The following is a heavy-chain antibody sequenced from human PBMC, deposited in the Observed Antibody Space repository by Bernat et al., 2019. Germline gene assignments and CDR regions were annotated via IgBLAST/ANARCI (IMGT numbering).Heavy chain of an antibody. V-gene: IGHV6-1*01. CDR3: GRAVSSKQSSGWYYFDF. D-gene: IGHD6-19*01. Sequence: QVQLQQSGPGLVKPSQTPSLACAISGDSVSSNSAAWNWIRQSPSRGLEWLGRTYYRSKWYNDYAVSVKSRITINPDTSKNQFSLQLISVTPEDTAVYYCGRAVSSKQSSGWYYFDFWGQGTLFTVSS. CDR1: GDSVSSNSAA. J-gene: IGHJ4*02. CDR2: TYYRSKWYN.